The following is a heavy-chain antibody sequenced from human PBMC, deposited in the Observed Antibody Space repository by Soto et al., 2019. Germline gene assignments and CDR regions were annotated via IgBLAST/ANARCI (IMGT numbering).Heavy chain of an antibody. J-gene: IGHJ5*02. CDR1: GGSISSSSYY. CDR2: IYYSGST. D-gene: IGHD3-3*01. Sequence: PSETLSLTCTVSGGSISSSSYYWGWIRQPPGKGLEWIGSIYYSGSTYYNPSLKSRVTISVDTSKNQFSLKLSSVTAADTAVYYCARQGYYDFWSGYGLNWFDPWGQGTLVTVSS. CDR3: ARQGYYDFWSGYGLNWFDP. V-gene: IGHV4-39*01.